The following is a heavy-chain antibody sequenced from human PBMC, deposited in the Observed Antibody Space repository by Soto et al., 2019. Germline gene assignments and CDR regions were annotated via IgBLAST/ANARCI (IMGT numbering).Heavy chain of an antibody. V-gene: IGHV4-59*12. Sequence: SETLSLTCTVSGGSISSYYGGWFRQPPGKGLEWIGYIHYSGSTNYNPSLKSRVTISVDTSRNQFSLKLSSVTAADTAVYYCAGSGYYHNSGMDVWGQGTTVTVSS. D-gene: IGHD3-22*01. J-gene: IGHJ6*02. CDR1: GGSISSYY. CDR3: AGSGYYHNSGMDV. CDR2: IHYSGST.